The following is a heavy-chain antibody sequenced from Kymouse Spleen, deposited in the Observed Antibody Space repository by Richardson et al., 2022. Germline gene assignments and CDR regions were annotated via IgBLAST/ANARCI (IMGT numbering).Heavy chain of an antibody. CDR3: ARGVGSSGWADY. V-gene: IGHV4-34*01. Sequence: QVQLQQWGAGLLKPSETLSLTCAVYGGSFSGYYWSWIRQPPGKGLEWIGEINHSGSTNYNPSLKSRVTISVDTSKNQFSLKLSSVTAADTAVYYCARGVGSSGWADYWGQGTLVTVSS. J-gene: IGHJ4*02. CDR2: INHSGST. CDR1: GGSFSGYY. D-gene: IGHD6-19*01.